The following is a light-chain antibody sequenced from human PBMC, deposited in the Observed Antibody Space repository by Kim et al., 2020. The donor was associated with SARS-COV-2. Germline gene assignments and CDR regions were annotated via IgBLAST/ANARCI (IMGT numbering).Light chain of an antibody. CDR2: LGS. CDR1: QSLLHSNGYTY. V-gene: IGKV2-28*01. J-gene: IGKJ4*01. Sequence: PASTSRRSSQSLLHSNGYTYLDWYLQKPGQSPQLLIYLGSNRASGVPDRFSGSGSGTDFTLKISRVEAEDVGIYYCMQALQTPLTFGGGTKVDIK. CDR3: MQALQTPLT.